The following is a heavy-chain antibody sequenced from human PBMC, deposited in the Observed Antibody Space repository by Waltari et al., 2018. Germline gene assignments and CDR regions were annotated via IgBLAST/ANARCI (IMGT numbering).Heavy chain of an antibody. D-gene: IGHD6-19*01. Sequence: EVQLLESGGDLVQPGGSLSLSCAASGFIFRPYAMSWVCRAPGKGLEWVSTISNNGGATYYADSVKGRFTISRDNSKNTLHLQRNSLRADDTAIYYCAKDESSGSHFDCWGQGTLVTVSS. CDR3: AKDESSGSHFDC. CDR1: GFIFRPYA. J-gene: IGHJ4*02. CDR2: ISNNGGAT. V-gene: IGHV3-23*01.